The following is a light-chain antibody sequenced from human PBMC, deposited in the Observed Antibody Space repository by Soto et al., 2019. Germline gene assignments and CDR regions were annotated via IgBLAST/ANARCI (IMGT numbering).Light chain of an antibody. V-gene: IGLV1-51*01. CDR3: GTWDSSLSARV. Sequence: QSVLTQAPSVSAAPGEKVTISCAGSSSNIGNNYVSWYQQLPGTAPKLLIYDNNKRPSGIPDRFSGSKSGTSATLGITGLQTGDEADYYCGTWDSSLSARVFGTGTKVTVL. CDR2: DNN. CDR1: SSNIGNNY. J-gene: IGLJ1*01.